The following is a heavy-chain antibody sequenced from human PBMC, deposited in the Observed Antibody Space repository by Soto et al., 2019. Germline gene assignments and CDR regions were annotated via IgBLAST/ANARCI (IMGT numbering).Heavy chain of an antibody. Sequence: PSETLSLTCAVSGGSISSSNWWSWVRQPPGKGLEWIGEIYQSGSTNYNPSLKSRVTISVDKSKNQFSLKLSSVTAADTAVYYCARSPVAGTGGWFDPWGQGTLVTVSS. CDR3: ARSPVAGTGGWFDP. J-gene: IGHJ5*02. CDR1: GGSISSSNW. V-gene: IGHV4-4*02. CDR2: IYQSGST. D-gene: IGHD6-19*01.